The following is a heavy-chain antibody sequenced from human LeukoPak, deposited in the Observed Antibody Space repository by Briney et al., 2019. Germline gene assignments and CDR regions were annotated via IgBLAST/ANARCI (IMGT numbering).Heavy chain of an antibody. CDR3: ARLGDFWSGPLDY. Sequence: ASVKVSCKASGYTFTGYYMHWVRQAPGQGLEWMGGIIPIFGTANYAQKFQGRVTITADESTSTAYMELSSLRSEDTAVYYCARLGDFWSGPLDYWGQGTLVTVSS. J-gene: IGHJ4*02. CDR1: GYTFTGYY. V-gene: IGHV1-69*13. CDR2: IIPIFGTA. D-gene: IGHD3-3*01.